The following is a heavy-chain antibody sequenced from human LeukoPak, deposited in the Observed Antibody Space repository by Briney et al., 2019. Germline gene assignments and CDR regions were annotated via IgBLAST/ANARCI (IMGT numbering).Heavy chain of an antibody. Sequence: SETLSLTCTVSGDSFRSNHWSWLRQPPGRGLEWIGYISSSGSTSYNPSLKSRVTISVDTSKNQFSLKLSSVTAADTAVYYCARDRGYDFWSGYSHSDYWGQGTLVTVSS. CDR2: ISSSGST. D-gene: IGHD3-3*01. CDR1: GDSFRSNH. CDR3: ARDRGYDFWSGYSHSDY. V-gene: IGHV4-59*01. J-gene: IGHJ4*02.